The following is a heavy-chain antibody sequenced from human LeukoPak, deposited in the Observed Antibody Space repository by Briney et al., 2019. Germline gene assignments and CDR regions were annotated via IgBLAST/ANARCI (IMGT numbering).Heavy chain of an antibody. J-gene: IGHJ4*02. D-gene: IGHD2-21*01. CDR1: GFTFSSYG. CDR2: ISGSGGST. CDR3: AKAPVTTCRGAYCYPFDY. V-gene: IGHV3-23*01. Sequence: PGGSLRLSCAASGFTFSSYGMSWVRQAPGKGLEWVSAISGSGGSTYYADSVKGRFTISRDNSKNTLYLQMNSLRAEDTAVYYCAKAPVTTCRGAYCYPFDYGGQGTLVTVSS.